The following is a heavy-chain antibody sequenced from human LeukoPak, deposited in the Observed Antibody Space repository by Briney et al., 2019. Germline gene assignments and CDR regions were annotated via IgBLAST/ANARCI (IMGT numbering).Heavy chain of an antibody. CDR2: ISGSGGST. V-gene: IGHV3-23*01. J-gene: IGHJ6*02. CDR1: GFTFSSNA. CDR3: AGGYCSSTSCYAVGGIYYYYGMDV. Sequence: GGSLRLSCAASGFTFSSNAMSWVRQAPGKGLEWVSAISGSGGSTYYADSVKGRFTISRDNSKNTLYLHMNSLRAEDTAVYYSAGGYCSSTSCYAVGGIYYYYGMDVWGQGTTVTVSS. D-gene: IGHD2-2*01.